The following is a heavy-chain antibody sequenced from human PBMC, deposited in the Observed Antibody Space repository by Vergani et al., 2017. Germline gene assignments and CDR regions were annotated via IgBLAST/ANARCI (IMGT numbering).Heavy chain of an antibody. Sequence: QVHLVESGGGVVQPGGSLRLSCAASAFTFSSYGMHWARQVPGKGLEWVAFIRHDVTNQYYADSVKGRFTISRDNSRNTLDLQMNSLKPEDTAVYYCAKSRGTCSSTSCFYHYAMDVWGQGTTVTVSS. CDR3: AKSRGTCSSTSCFYHYAMDV. CDR1: AFTFSSYG. CDR2: IRHDVTNQ. J-gene: IGHJ6*02. V-gene: IGHV3-30*02. D-gene: IGHD2-2*01.